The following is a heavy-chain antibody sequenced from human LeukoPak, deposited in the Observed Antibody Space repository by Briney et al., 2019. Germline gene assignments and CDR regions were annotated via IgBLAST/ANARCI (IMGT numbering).Heavy chain of an antibody. V-gene: IGHV4-59*12. CDR1: GGSISSYY. Sequence: PSETLSLTCTVSGGSISSYYWSWIRQPPGMGLEWIGYIYYSGSTNYNPSLKSRVTISVDTSKNQFSLKLSSVTAADTAVYYCARESLDPDYGDYVDYWGQGTLVTVSS. D-gene: IGHD4-17*01. CDR2: IYYSGST. J-gene: IGHJ4*02. CDR3: ARESLDPDYGDYVDY.